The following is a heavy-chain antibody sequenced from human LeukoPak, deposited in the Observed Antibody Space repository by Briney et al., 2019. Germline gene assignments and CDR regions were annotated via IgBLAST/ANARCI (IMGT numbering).Heavy chain of an antibody. J-gene: IGHJ5*02. CDR3: ASPYYGSGNYVVDP. V-gene: IGHV4-39*01. CDR1: GGSISSSSYY. CDR2: IYYSRST. Sequence: PSETLSLTCTVSGGSISSSSYYWAWIRQPPGKGLEWIGSIYYSRSTYYNPSLKSRVTISVDTSKNQLSLKLSSVTAEDTAVYYCASPYYGSGNYVVDPWGQGTLVTVSS. D-gene: IGHD3-10*01.